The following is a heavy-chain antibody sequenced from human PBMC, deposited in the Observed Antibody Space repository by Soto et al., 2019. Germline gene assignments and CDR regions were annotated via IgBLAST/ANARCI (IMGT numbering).Heavy chain of an antibody. D-gene: IGHD1-26*01. CDR2: IYPGDSST. V-gene: IGHV5-51*01. Sequence: EVQLVQSGAEVRKPGESLKISCKASGYSCTTYWISWVRQMPGKGLELMGFIYPGDSSTKYSPSFQGQVTISADKSITAAYLQWSSMKASNTAMSYCARVGDNLATNWFDPWGQGTLVTVSS. CDR1: GYSCTTYW. CDR3: ARVGDNLATNWFDP. J-gene: IGHJ5*02.